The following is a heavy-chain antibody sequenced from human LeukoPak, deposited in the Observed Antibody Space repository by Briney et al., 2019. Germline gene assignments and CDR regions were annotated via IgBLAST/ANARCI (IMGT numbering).Heavy chain of an antibody. Sequence: PSQTLSLTCAVSGGSISSGGYSWSWIRQPPGKGLEWIGYIYHSGSTYYNPSLKSRVTISVDRSKNQFSLRLSSVTAADTAVYYCARLREYDYVWGSYPDAFDIWGQGTMVTVSS. J-gene: IGHJ3*02. CDR3: ARLREYDYVWGSYPDAFDI. CDR1: GGSISSGGYS. D-gene: IGHD3-16*02. V-gene: IGHV4-30-2*01. CDR2: IYHSGST.